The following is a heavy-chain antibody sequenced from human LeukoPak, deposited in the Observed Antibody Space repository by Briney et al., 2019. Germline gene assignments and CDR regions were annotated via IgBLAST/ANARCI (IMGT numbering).Heavy chain of an antibody. CDR1: GFTVSSSY. CDR2: IYSSGST. Sequence: GGSLRLSCAASGFTVSSSYVSWVRQAPGKGLEWVSVIYSSGSTYYADSVKGRFTISRDNSKNTLYLQMNSLRAEDTAVYYCARGEYYYYYYMDVWGKGTTVTVSS. D-gene: IGHD3-10*01. CDR3: ARGEYYYYYYMDV. V-gene: IGHV3-66*02. J-gene: IGHJ6*03.